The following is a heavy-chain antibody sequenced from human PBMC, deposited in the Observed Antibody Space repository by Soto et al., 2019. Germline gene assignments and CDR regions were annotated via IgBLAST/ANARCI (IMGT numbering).Heavy chain of an antibody. J-gene: IGHJ5*02. CDR2: IYYSGST. V-gene: IGHV4-39*01. D-gene: IGHD6-6*01. CDR3: ATLVAKYGSSSGRFDP. CDR1: GGSISSTKHY. Sequence: SETLSLTCTVSGGSISSTKHYWGWIRQPPGKGLEWIGSIYYSGSTHYNPSLKSRVTISVDTSKNQFSLKLSSVTAADRAVYYCATLVAKYGSSSGRFDPWGQGTLVTVSS.